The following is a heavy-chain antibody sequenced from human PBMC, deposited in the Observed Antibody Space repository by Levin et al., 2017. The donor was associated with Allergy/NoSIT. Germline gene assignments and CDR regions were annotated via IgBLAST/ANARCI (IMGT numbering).Heavy chain of an antibody. Sequence: GGSLRLSCAASAFTFSSYWMSWVRQAPGKGLEWVANIKQDGSEKYYVDSVKGRFTISRDNAKNSLYLQMNSLRVEDTAVYYCARLRLFDYWGQGTLVTVSS. CDR2: IKQDGSEK. J-gene: IGHJ4*02. D-gene: IGHD4-17*01. CDR3: ARLRLFDY. CDR1: AFTFSSYW. V-gene: IGHV3-7*01.